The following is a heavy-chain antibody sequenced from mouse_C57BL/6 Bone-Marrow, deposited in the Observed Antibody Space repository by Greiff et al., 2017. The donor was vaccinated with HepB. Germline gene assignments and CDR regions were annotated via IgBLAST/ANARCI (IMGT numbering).Heavy chain of an antibody. J-gene: IGHJ1*03. Sequence: EVKLVESGGGLVQPGGSLKLSCAASGFTFSDYYMYWVRQTPEKRLEWVAYISNGGGSTYYPDTVKGRFTISRDNAKNTLYLQMSRLKSEDTAMYYCARHMITTVYWYFDVWGTGTTVTVSS. CDR2: ISNGGGST. V-gene: IGHV5-12*01. CDR3: ARHMITTVYWYFDV. D-gene: IGHD1-1*01. CDR1: GFTFSDYY.